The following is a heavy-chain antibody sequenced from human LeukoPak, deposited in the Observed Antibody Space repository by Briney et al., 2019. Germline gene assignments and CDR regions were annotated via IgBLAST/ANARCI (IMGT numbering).Heavy chain of an antibody. CDR2: IYYSGST. Sequence: PSETLSLTCTVSGGSISSYYWSWIRQPPGKGLEWIGYIYYSGSTNYNPSLKSRVTISVDTSKNQFSLKLSSVTAADTAVYYCARGASGWEEYFQHWGQGTLVTVSS. J-gene: IGHJ1*01. V-gene: IGHV4-59*01. CDR3: ARGASGWEEYFQH. D-gene: IGHD6-19*01. CDR1: GGSISSYY.